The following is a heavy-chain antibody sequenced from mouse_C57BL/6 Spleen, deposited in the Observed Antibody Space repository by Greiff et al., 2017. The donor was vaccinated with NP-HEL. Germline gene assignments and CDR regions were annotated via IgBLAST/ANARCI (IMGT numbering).Heavy chain of an antibody. CDR1: GYTFTEYT. CDR2: FYPGSGSI. D-gene: IGHD2-4*01. J-gene: IGHJ2*01. Sequence: QVQLQQSGAELVKPGASVKLSCKASGYTFTEYTIHWVKQRSGQGLEWIGWFYPGSGSIKYNEKFKDKATLTADKSSSTVYMELSRLTSEDSAVYFCARHEEVYYDYHYYFDYWGQGTTLTVSS. V-gene: IGHV1-62-2*01. CDR3: ARHEEVYYDYHYYFDY.